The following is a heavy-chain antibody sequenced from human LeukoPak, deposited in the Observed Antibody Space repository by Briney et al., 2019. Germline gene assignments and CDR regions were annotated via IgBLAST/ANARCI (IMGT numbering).Heavy chain of an antibody. CDR3: ARGSSVLWFGELFPNYYYGMDV. CDR1: GGSFSDYS. J-gene: IGHJ6*02. Sequence: SETLSLTCAVYGGSFSDYSWTWIRQPPGKGLEWIGEINHSGSTNYNPSLKSRVTISVDTSKNQFSLKLSSVTAADTAVYYCARGSSVLWFGELFPNYYYGMDVWGQGTTVTVSS. V-gene: IGHV4-34*01. CDR2: INHSGST. D-gene: IGHD3-10*01.